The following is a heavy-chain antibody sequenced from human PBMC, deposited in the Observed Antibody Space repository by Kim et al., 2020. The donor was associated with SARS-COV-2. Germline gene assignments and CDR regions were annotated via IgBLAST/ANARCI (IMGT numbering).Heavy chain of an antibody. Sequence: GGSLRLSCAASGFTFSSYWMHWVRQAPGKGLVWVSRINSDGSSTSYADSVKGRFTISRDNAKNTLYLQMNSLRAEDTAVYYCARPIIAARPYWYFDLWGRGTLVTVSS. CDR1: GFTFSSYW. CDR3: ARPIIAARPYWYFDL. D-gene: IGHD6-6*01. J-gene: IGHJ2*01. V-gene: IGHV3-74*01. CDR2: INSDGSST.